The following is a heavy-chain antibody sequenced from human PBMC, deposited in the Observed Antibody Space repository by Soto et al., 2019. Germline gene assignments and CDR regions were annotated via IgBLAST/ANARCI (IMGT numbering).Heavy chain of an antibody. D-gene: IGHD3-10*01. CDR1: GYTFTSYG. J-gene: IGHJ6*02. CDR2: ISAYNGNT. Sequence: ASVKVSCKASGYTFTSYGISWVRQAPGQGLEWMGWISAYNGNTNYAQKLQGRVTMTTDTSTSTAYMELRSLRSDDTAVYYCARLITMVRGVENYYYYGMDVWGQGTTVTVSS. CDR3: ARLITMVRGVENYYYYGMDV. V-gene: IGHV1-18*01.